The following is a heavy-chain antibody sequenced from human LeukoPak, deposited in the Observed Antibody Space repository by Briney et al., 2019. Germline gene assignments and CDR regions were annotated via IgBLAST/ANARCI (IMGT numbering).Heavy chain of an antibody. CDR3: ARDLREQAADY. Sequence: GGSLRLSCAASGFTFSSYWMTWVRQTPGKALEWISYIGYSGTAIYYADSVKGRFTISRDNAKNSLYLQMNSLRAEDTAVYYCARDLREQAADYWGQGTLVTVSS. J-gene: IGHJ4*02. CDR2: IGYSGTAI. V-gene: IGHV3-48*01. D-gene: IGHD1-26*01. CDR1: GFTFSSYW.